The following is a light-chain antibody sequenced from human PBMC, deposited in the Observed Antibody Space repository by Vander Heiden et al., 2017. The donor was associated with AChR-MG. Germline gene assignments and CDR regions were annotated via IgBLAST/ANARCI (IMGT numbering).Light chain of an antibody. Sequence: DIQMTQSPSSLSASIGDRVTMSCRANASINTYLNWYQQKPGKAPKVLIYNSDTFQTGVPARFSASGSGTDFTLTITSLQPEDFATYYCQQSFSTPPYTFGQGTKLEI. V-gene: IGKV1-39*01. CDR3: QQSFSTPPYT. J-gene: IGKJ2*01. CDR1: ASINTY. CDR2: NSD.